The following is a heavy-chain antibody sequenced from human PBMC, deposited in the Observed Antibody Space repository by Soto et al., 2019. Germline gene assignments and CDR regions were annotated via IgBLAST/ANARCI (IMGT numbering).Heavy chain of an antibody. D-gene: IGHD2-15*01. J-gene: IGHJ6*02. CDR2: IKRKIDGETT. V-gene: IGHV3-15*07. CDR3: TTGSVEGV. Sequence: EVQLVESGGGLVKPGGSLRLSCAASGFSISNAWMNWVRQAPGKGLEWVGRIKRKIDGETTDYAAPVNGRFTVSRDDSKNMLYHQMNSLKADDTALYYCTTGSVEGVWGQGTTVTVSS. CDR1: GFSISNAW.